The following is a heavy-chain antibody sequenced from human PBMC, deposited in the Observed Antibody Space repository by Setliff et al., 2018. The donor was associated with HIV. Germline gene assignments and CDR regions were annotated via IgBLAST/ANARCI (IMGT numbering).Heavy chain of an antibody. Sequence: GESLKISCKGSGYTFTSYWIGWVRQMPGKGLEWMGRIYPGNSDTRYSPSFQGRVTISADKSINTAYLQWSSLQASDTAMYYCARRASKASLDYWGQGTLVTVSS. CDR3: ARRASKASLDY. CDR1: GYTFTSYW. CDR2: IYPGNSDT. J-gene: IGHJ4*02. V-gene: IGHV5-51*01.